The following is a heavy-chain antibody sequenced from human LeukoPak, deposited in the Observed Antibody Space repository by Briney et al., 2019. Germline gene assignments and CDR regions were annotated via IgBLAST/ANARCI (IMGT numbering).Heavy chain of an antibody. Sequence: SETLSLTCAVYGGSFSGYYWSWIRQPPGKGLEWIGEINHSGSTNYNPSLKSRVTISVDTSKNQFSLKLSSVTAADTAVYYCAREAAAGFDYWGQGTLVTVSS. CDR1: GGSFSGYY. CDR2: INHSGST. D-gene: IGHD6-13*01. J-gene: IGHJ4*02. V-gene: IGHV4-34*01. CDR3: AREAAAGFDY.